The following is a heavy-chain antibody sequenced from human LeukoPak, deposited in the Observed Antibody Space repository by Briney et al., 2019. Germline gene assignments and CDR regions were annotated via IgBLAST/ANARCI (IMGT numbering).Heavy chain of an antibody. CDR2: ISYDGSNK. CDR1: GFTFSSYA. D-gene: IGHD3-22*01. CDR3: AKEEDYYDSSGPFDY. Sequence: PGRSLRLSCAASGFTFSSYAMHWVRQAPGKGLEWVAVISYDGSNKYYADSVKGRFTISRDNSKNTLYLQMNSLRAEDTAVYYCAKEEDYYDSSGPFDYWGQGTLVTVSS. V-gene: IGHV3-30*04. J-gene: IGHJ4*02.